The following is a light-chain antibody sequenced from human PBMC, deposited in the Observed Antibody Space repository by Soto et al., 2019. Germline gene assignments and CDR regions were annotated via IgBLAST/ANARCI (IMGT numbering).Light chain of an antibody. V-gene: IGLV2-14*01. CDR1: SSDVGGYNY. J-gene: IGLJ1*01. CDR2: EVS. CDR3: SSYISRSRV. Sequence: QSALTQPASVSGSPGQSITISCTGTSSDVGGYNYVSWYQQHPGKAPKLMIYEVSNQPSGVSNRFSGSKSGNTASLTISGLQAEDEADYYCSSYISRSRVFGTGTKLTVL.